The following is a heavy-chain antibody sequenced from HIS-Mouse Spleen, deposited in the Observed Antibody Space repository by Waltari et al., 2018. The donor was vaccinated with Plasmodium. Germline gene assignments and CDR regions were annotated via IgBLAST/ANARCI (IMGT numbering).Heavy chain of an antibody. D-gene: IGHD3-3*01. J-gene: IGHJ2*01. Sequence: QVQLQQWGAGLLKPSATLSLTCAVYGGSFSGYYWSWFRPPPGKGLEWSGEINHSGSTNYNPSLKSRVTISVDTSKNQFSLKLSSVTAADTAVYYCARVTSSGVYWYFDLWGRGTLVTVSS. V-gene: IGHV4-34*01. CDR3: ARVTSSGVYWYFDL. CDR2: INHSGST. CDR1: GGSFSGYY.